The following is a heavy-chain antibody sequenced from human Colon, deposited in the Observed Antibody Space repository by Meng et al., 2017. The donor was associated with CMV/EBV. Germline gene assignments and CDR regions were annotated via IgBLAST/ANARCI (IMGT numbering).Heavy chain of an antibody. Sequence: ASVKVSCKASGYTYTTSDITWVRQAPGQGPEWMGWISSKAGTTNYAQRLQGRVTMTTDTSTSTAYMELRSLRSDDTAVYYCVRGSSSSSEGMDVWGQGTTVTAP. V-gene: IGHV1-18*01. J-gene: IGHJ6*02. CDR3: VRGSSSSSEGMDV. CDR1: GYTYTTSD. CDR2: ISSKAGTT. D-gene: IGHD6-13*01.